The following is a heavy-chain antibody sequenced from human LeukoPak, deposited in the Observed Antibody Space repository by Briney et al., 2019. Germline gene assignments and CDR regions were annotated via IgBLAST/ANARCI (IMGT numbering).Heavy chain of an antibody. CDR3: AKDTPPYCYDSSGPDAFDI. Sequence: GGSLRLSCAASGFTFSSYAMSWVRQAPGKGLEWVSAISGSGGSTYYADSVKGRFTISRDNSKNTLYLQMNSLRAEDTAVYYCAKDTPPYCYDSSGPDAFDIWGQGTMVTVSS. V-gene: IGHV3-23*01. D-gene: IGHD3-22*01. CDR1: GFTFSSYA. CDR2: ISGSGGST. J-gene: IGHJ3*02.